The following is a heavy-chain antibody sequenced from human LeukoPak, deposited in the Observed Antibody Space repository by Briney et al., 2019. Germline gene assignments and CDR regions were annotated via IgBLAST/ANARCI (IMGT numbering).Heavy chain of an antibody. CDR1: GGSISSVNDY. D-gene: IGHD4-23*01. Sequence: SETLSLTCTVSGGSISSVNDYWNWIRQPAGKGLEWIGRIYTSGSTNYNPSLKSRVTISVDTSKNQFSLKLSSVTAADTAVYYCARDLDYDGYFDYWGQGTLVTVSS. J-gene: IGHJ4*02. CDR3: ARDLDYDGYFDY. CDR2: IYTSGST. V-gene: IGHV4-61*02.